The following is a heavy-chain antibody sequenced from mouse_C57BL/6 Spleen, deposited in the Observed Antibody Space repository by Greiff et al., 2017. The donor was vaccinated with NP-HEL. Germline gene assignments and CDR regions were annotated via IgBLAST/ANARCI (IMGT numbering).Heavy chain of an antibody. CDR2: ISSGGSYT. D-gene: IGHD1-1*01. J-gene: IGHJ2*01. CDR1: GFTFSSYG. CDR3: ARRGYGSSWGYYFDY. Sequence: EVQLQQSGGDLVKPGGSLKLSCAASGFTFSSYGMSWVRQTPDKRLEWVATISSGGSYTYYPDSVKGRFTISRDNAKNTLYLQMSSLKSEDTAMYYCARRGYGSSWGYYFDYWGQGTTLTVSS. V-gene: IGHV5-6*01.